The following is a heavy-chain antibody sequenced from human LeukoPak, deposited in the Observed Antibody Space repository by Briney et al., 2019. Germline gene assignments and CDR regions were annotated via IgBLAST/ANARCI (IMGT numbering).Heavy chain of an antibody. Sequence: SQTLSLTCTVSGGSISSGGYYWSWIRQHPGKGLEWIGYIYYSGSTYYNPSLKSRVTISVDTSKNQFYLKLSSVTAADTAVYYCARAPRDQLLHEYYFDYWGQGTLVTVSS. CDR3: ARAPRDQLLHEYYFDY. J-gene: IGHJ4*02. D-gene: IGHD2-2*01. CDR2: IYYSGST. CDR1: GGSISSGGYY. V-gene: IGHV4-31*03.